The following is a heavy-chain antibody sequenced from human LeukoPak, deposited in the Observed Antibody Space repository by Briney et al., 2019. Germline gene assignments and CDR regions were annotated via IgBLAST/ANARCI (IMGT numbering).Heavy chain of an antibody. CDR1: GGTFSSYA. CDR2: IIPIFGTA. CDR3: ASAALGYCSGGSCYSHYYYYMDV. V-gene: IGHV1-69*05. J-gene: IGHJ6*03. D-gene: IGHD2-15*01. Sequence: GASVKVSCKASGGTFSSYAISWVRQAPGQGLEWMGRIIPIFGTANYTQKFQGRVTITTDESTSTAYMELSSVRSEDTAVYYCASAALGYCSGGSCYSHYYYYMDVWGKGTTVTVSS.